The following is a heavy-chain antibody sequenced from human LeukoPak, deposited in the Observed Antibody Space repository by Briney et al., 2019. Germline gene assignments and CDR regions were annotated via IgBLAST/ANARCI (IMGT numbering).Heavy chain of an antibody. CDR2: ISPYTGNT. CDR1: GYSFTGYG. J-gene: IGHJ4*02. D-gene: IGHD2-2*01. Sequence: EASVKVSCKASGYSFTGYGVSWVRQAPGQGLEWMGRISPYTGNTDYVHDLRGRITVTADTSTNTVYMELRSLRSDDTAVYYCTREAEDLPGAITFLYWGQGTLVTVSS. CDR3: TREAEDLPGAITFLY. V-gene: IGHV1-18*01.